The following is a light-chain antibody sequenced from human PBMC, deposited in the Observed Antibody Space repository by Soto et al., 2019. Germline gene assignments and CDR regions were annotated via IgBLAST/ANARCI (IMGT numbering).Light chain of an antibody. CDR1: QNVLYSSKNRNY. CDR2: WAS. CDR3: QQYYSIPFT. J-gene: IGKJ4*01. V-gene: IGKV4-1*01. Sequence: DIVMTQSPDSLAVSLGERATINCKSSQNVLYSSKNRNYLAWYQQKPGQPPKLFIYWASARESGVPDRFSGSGSGTDFTLAISSLQAEDVAVYYCQQYYSIPFTFGGGTKVEI.